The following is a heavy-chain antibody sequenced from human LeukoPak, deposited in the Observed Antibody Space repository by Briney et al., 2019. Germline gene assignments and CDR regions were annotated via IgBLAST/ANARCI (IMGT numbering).Heavy chain of an antibody. J-gene: IGHJ4*02. CDR2: ISGSGADT. CDR1: GFTFSSRA. V-gene: IGHV3-23*01. Sequence: PGGSLRLSCAASGFTFSSRAMNWVRQAPGKGLEWVSGISGSGADTYYADSVRGRFTISRDNSKNMMYLQMNSLRAEDTAVYYCGEMARGTWYRYWGQGALVTVSS. D-gene: IGHD6-13*01. CDR3: GEMARGTWYRY.